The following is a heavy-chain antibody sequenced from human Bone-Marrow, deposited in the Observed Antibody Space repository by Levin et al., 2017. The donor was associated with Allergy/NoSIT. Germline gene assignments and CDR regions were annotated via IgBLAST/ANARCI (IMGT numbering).Heavy chain of an antibody. Sequence: GESLKISCKASGYTFTNYAMHWVRQAPGQRLEWMGWINAGNGYTKYSQRFQGRVTITRDTSANTTYMELSSLRSEDTAVYYCARDFVLVSGGQWLVPFGYWGQGTLVTVSS. D-gene: IGHD6-19*01. V-gene: IGHV1-3*01. CDR3: ARDFVLVSGGQWLVPFGY. CDR1: GYTFTNYA. CDR2: INAGNGYT. J-gene: IGHJ4*02.